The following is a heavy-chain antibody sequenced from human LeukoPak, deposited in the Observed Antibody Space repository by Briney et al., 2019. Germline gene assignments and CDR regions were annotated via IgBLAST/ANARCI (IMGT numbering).Heavy chain of an antibody. CDR3: ASWLRYYYYGMDV. Sequence: GGSLRLSCAASGFTFSSYEMNWVRQAPGKGLEWVSYISSSGSTIYYADSVKGRFTISRDNDKNSLYLQMNSLRDEDTAVYYCASWLRYYYYGMDVWGKGTTVTVSS. J-gene: IGHJ6*04. D-gene: IGHD5-12*01. CDR2: ISSSGSTI. V-gene: IGHV3-48*03. CDR1: GFTFSSYE.